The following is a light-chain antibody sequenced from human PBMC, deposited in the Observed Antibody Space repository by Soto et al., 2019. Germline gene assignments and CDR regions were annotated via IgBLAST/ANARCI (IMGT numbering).Light chain of an antibody. J-gene: IGKJ2*01. CDR1: QSLLHSNGYNY. V-gene: IGKV2-28*01. CDR2: LGS. CDR3: MQALQTFYT. Sequence: DIVMTQSPLSLPVTPGEPASISCRSSQSLLHSNGYNYLDWYLQKPGQSPQLLIYLGSNRASGVPERFSGSGSGTDFTLKISRLEAEDVGVYYCMQALQTFYTFGQGTKLEIK.